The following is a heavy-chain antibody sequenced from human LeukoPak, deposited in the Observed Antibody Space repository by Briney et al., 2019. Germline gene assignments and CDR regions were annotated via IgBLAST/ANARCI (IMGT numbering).Heavy chain of an antibody. CDR3: ARGGDGYNPRHFDY. V-gene: IGHV4-34*01. Sequence: SESLSLTCAVYGGSFSGYYLSWVRQPPGKGLEWIGEINHSESTNYNPSLKTRVTISGDTSKKQFTLKRTSVTAAATPLFHCARGGDGYNPRHFDYWGQGTLVTVSS. J-gene: IGHJ4*02. CDR2: INHSEST. D-gene: IGHD5-24*01. CDR1: GGSFSGYY.